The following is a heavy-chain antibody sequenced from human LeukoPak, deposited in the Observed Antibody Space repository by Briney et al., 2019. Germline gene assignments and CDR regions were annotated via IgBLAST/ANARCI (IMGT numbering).Heavy chain of an antibody. V-gene: IGHV3-74*01. Sequence: GGSLRLSCAASGFTFSTYWMHWVRQAPGKGLVWVSRINGDESSTNYADSVKGRFTISRDNAKKTLYLQMNSLRAEDTAVYYCAAASSDRKASAGEYWGQGTLVTVSS. J-gene: IGHJ4*02. CDR1: GFTFSTYW. CDR2: INGDESST. D-gene: IGHD6-13*01. CDR3: AAASSDRKASAGEY.